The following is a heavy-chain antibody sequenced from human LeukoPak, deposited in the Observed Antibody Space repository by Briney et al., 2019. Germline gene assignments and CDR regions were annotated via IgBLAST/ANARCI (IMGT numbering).Heavy chain of an antibody. J-gene: IGHJ6*03. CDR3: ARRYCSSTSCFSYYYYMDV. Sequence: PGRSLRLSCAASGFTFSSYGMHWVRQAPGKGLEWVAVIWYDGSNKYYADSVKGRFTISRDNSKNTLYLQMNSLRAEDTAVYYCARRYCSSTSCFSYYYYMDVWGKGTTVTVSS. CDR1: GFTFSSYG. V-gene: IGHV3-33*01. D-gene: IGHD2-2*01. CDR2: IWYDGSNK.